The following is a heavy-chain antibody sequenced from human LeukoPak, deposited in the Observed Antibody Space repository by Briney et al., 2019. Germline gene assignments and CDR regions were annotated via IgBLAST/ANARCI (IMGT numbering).Heavy chain of an antibody. Sequence: PGGSLRLSCAASEFTFSSYTIHWVRQAPGKGLEWVAVISYDGTNKYYADSVKGRFTISRDNSKNTLYLQMNSLRAEDTAVYYCARASVDYGDDYWGQGTLVTVSS. CDR1: EFTFSSYT. D-gene: IGHD4-17*01. CDR3: ARASVDYGDDY. J-gene: IGHJ4*02. V-gene: IGHV3-30*04. CDR2: ISYDGTNK.